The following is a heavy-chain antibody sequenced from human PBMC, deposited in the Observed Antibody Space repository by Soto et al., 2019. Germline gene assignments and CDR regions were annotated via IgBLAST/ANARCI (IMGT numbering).Heavy chain of an antibody. Sequence: EVQLLESGGGLVQPGGSLRLCCAASGFTFSSYAMSWVRQAPGKGLEWVSAISGSGGSTYYADSVKGRFTISRDNSKNTLYLQMNSLRAEDTAVYYCAKDHSSLWFGESVFQHWGQGTLVTVSS. V-gene: IGHV3-23*01. D-gene: IGHD3-10*01. CDR2: ISGSGGST. CDR1: GFTFSSYA. J-gene: IGHJ1*01. CDR3: AKDHSSLWFGESVFQH.